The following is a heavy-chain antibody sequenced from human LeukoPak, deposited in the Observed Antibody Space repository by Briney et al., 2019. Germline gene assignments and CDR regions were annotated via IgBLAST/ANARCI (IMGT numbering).Heavy chain of an antibody. D-gene: IGHD6-13*01. CDR3: ARDPTVSAAGHDY. Sequence: GASVKVSCKASGYTFTGYYMHWVRQAPGQGLEWMGWINPNSGGTNYAQKFQGRVTMTRDTSISTAYMELSRLRSDDTAVYYCARDPTVSAAGHDYWGQGTLVTVSS. V-gene: IGHV1-2*02. J-gene: IGHJ4*02. CDR2: INPNSGGT. CDR1: GYTFTGYY.